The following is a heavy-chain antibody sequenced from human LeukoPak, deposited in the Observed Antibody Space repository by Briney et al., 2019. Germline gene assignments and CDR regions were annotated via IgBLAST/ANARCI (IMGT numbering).Heavy chain of an antibody. CDR2: IYPDDSDT. Sequence: GESLKISCKGSGYSFTSFWIGWVRQMPGKGLEGMGIIYPDDSDTRYGPSFQGQVTISADRSISTAYLQWGSLKASDTAMYYCARLGYYGSGLDYWGQGTLVTVSS. D-gene: IGHD3-10*01. CDR1: GYSFTSFW. CDR3: ARLGYYGSGLDY. V-gene: IGHV5-51*01. J-gene: IGHJ4*02.